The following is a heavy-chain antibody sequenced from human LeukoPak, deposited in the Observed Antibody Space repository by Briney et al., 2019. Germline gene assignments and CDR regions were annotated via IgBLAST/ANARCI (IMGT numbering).Heavy chain of an antibody. J-gene: IGHJ1*01. CDR2: IYYSGGT. CDR1: GGSISSYY. CDR3: ARDRGDGYFQH. V-gene: IGHV4-59*01. Sequence: SETLSLTCTVSGGSISSYYWSWIRQPPGKGLEWIGYIYYSGGTNYNPSLKSRVTISVDTSKNQFSLKLSSVTAADTAVYYCARDRGDGYFQHWGQGTLVTVSS. D-gene: IGHD5-24*01.